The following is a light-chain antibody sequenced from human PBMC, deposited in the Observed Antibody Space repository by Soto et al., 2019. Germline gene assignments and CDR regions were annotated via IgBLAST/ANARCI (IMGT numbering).Light chain of an antibody. Sequence: QSALTQPASVSGSPGQSITISCTGTSSDVGGYNYVSWYQQHPRKAPKLMIYDVSNRPSGVSNRFSGSKSGNTASLTISGLQAEDEADYYCNSYTSSSTVVFGGGTKVTVL. CDR3: NSYTSSSTVV. V-gene: IGLV2-14*01. CDR1: SSDVGGYNY. J-gene: IGLJ2*01. CDR2: DVS.